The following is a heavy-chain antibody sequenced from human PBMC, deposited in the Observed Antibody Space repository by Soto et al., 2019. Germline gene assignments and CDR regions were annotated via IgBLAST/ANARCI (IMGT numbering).Heavy chain of an antibody. J-gene: IGHJ5*01. CDR1: GGTFSSYA. CDR3: ARSPLEGYCSSTSCYPNNWFDS. D-gene: IGHD2-2*01. CDR2: IIPIFGTA. Sequence: QVQLVQSGAEVKKPGSSVKVSCKASGGTFSSYAISWVRQAPGQGLEWMGGIIPIFGTANYGQKFQGRVTITAAESTSTAYMELSSLRSEDTAEYDCARSPLEGYCSSTSCYPNNWFDSWGQGTLVTVSS. V-gene: IGHV1-69*01.